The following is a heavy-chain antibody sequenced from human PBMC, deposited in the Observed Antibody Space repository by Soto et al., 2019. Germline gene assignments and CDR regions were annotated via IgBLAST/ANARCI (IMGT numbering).Heavy chain of an antibody. J-gene: IGHJ6*03. CDR1: GDRFTDYY. V-gene: IGHV1-2*04. CDR2: INPNSGVT. Sequence: QVQLVQSGAEVKEPGASVTVSCRASGDRFTDYYMHWVRQAPGQGLEGMGWINPNSGVTKYAQKFEGWVPMTRDTSIRTVYMQLSRLGFDDTAIYYCARESGGATATLDYYYFYMDVWGTGTTVTVSS. D-gene: IGHD1-26*01. CDR3: ARESGGATATLDYYYFYMDV.